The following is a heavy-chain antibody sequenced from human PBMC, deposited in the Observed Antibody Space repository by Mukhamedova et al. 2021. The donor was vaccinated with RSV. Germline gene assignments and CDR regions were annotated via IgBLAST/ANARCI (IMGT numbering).Heavy chain of an antibody. CDR3: ARPAETAIDY. J-gene: IGHJ4*02. CDR2: IYPGDSDT. D-gene: IGHD5-18*01. Sequence: MGIIYPGDSDTRYSPSFQGQVTISADKSISTAYLQWSSLKASDTAMYYCARPAETAIDYWGQGTLVTVSS. V-gene: IGHV5-51*01.